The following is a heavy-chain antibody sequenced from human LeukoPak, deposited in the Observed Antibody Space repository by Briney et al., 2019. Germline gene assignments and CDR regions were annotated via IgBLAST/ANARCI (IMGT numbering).Heavy chain of an antibody. V-gene: IGHV1-46*01. J-gene: IGHJ3*01. D-gene: IGHD2-15*01. CDR2: ISPSGAST. CDR1: GYTFTSYY. Sequence: ASVKVSCKASGYTFTSYYVHWVRQAPGQGLGWMGIISPSGASTSYAQKFQGRVTMTRDMSTSTVYMELSSLISEDTAVYYCARGSSRGPRDAFDFWGQGTMVTLSS. CDR3: ARGSSRGPRDAFDF.